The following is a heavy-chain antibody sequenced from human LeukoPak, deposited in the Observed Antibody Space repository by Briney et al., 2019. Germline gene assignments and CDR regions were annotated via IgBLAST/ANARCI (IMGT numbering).Heavy chain of an antibody. J-gene: IGHJ3*02. Sequence: PGGSLRLSCAASGFTSSSYWMHWVRQAPGKGLVWVSRINSDGSSTTYADSVKGRFTISRDNAKNTLYLQMNSLRAEDTAVYYCARVDLVVAATYHAFDIWGQGTMVTVSS. CDR2: INSDGSST. V-gene: IGHV3-74*01. D-gene: IGHD2-15*01. CDR1: GFTSSSYW. CDR3: ARVDLVVAATYHAFDI.